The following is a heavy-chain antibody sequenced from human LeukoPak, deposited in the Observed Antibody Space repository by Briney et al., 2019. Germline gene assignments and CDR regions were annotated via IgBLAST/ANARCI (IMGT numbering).Heavy chain of an antibody. CDR3: ARPSGYSYGYGIGY. D-gene: IGHD5-18*01. Sequence: PSETLSLTCTVSGGSISSSSYYWGWIRQPPGKGLEWIGSIYYSGSTYYNPSLKSRVTISVDTSKNQFSLKLSSVTAADTAVYYCARPSGYSYGYGIGYWGQGTLVTVSS. V-gene: IGHV4-39*01. CDR1: GGSISSSSYY. CDR2: IYYSGST. J-gene: IGHJ4*02.